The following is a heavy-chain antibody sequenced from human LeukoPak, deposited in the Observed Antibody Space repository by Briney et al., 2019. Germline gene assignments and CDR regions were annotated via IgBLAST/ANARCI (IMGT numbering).Heavy chain of an antibody. J-gene: IGHJ4*02. D-gene: IGHD6-19*01. CDR2: IKSKTDGGTT. V-gene: IGHV3-15*01. CDR3: TTDGSGSPEAVAGTDY. CDR1: GGSISSYY. Sequence: ETLSLTCTVSGGSISSYYWSWIRQPPGKGLEWVGRIKSKTDGGTTDYAAPVKGRFTISRDDSKNTLYLQMNSLKTEDTAVYYCTTDGSGSPEAVAGTDYWGQGTLVTVSS.